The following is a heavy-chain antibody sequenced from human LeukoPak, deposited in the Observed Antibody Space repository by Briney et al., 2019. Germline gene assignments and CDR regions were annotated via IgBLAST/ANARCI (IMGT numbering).Heavy chain of an antibody. CDR2: ISGSGGST. V-gene: IGHV3-23*01. CDR3: ARKTDSSGSGDY. J-gene: IGHJ4*02. D-gene: IGHD3-22*01. Sequence: GGSLRLSCAASGFTFSSYAMSWVRQAPGKGLEWVSAISGSGGSTYYADSVKGRFTISRDDSKNTLYLQMNSLRAYDTAVYYCARKTDSSGSGDYWGQGTLVTVSS. CDR1: GFTFSSYA.